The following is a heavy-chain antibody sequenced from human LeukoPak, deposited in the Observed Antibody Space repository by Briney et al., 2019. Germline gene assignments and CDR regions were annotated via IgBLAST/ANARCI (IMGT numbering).Heavy chain of an antibody. Sequence: ASVKVSCKASGYTFTGYYMYWVRQAPGQGLEWMGWINPNSGGTNYAQKFQGRVTMTRDTSISTAYMELSRLKSDDTAVYYCARGFDSSSWYAFDYWGQGTLVTVSS. D-gene: IGHD6-13*01. V-gene: IGHV1-2*02. J-gene: IGHJ4*02. CDR1: GYTFTGYY. CDR2: INPNSGGT. CDR3: ARGFDSSSWYAFDY.